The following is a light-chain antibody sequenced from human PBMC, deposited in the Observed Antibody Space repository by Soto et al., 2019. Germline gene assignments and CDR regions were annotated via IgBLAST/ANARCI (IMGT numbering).Light chain of an antibody. CDR1: QSINSY. Sequence: DIQMTQSPSSLSASVGDRVTITCRASQSINSYLNWYQQKPGKAPKVLIYEASTLQSGVPSRFSGSGSGTDFTLTISSLQHEDFATYYCQQSYSTLYTFGQGTKLEIK. CDR2: EAS. J-gene: IGKJ2*01. CDR3: QQSYSTLYT. V-gene: IGKV1-39*01.